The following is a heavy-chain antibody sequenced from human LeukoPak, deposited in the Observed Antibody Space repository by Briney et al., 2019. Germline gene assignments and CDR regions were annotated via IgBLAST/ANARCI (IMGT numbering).Heavy chain of an antibody. CDR2: ISYDGSNK. CDR3: ARDGNWNYFQYYYGMDV. V-gene: IGHV3-30*03. D-gene: IGHD1-7*01. J-gene: IGHJ6*02. CDR1: GFTFNSYS. Sequence: GGSLRLSCAASGFTFNSYSMHWVRQAPGKGLEWVAVISYDGSNKYYADSVKGRFTISRDNSKNTLYLQMNSLRAEDTAVYYCARDGNWNYFQYYYGMDVWGQGTTVTVSS.